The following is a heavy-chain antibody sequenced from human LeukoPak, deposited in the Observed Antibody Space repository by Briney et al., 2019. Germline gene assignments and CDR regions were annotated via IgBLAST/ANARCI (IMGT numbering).Heavy chain of an antibody. D-gene: IGHD1-1*01. Sequence: GGSLRLSCAASGFTFSSYAMSWVRQAPGKGLEWVSGISGSGGSTYYADSVKGRFTISRDNSKNTLYLQMNSLKTEDTAVYHCATYNRKDAFDFWGRGTMVTVSS. CDR3: ATYNRKDAFDF. CDR1: GFTFSSYA. J-gene: IGHJ3*01. V-gene: IGHV3-23*01. CDR2: ISGSGGST.